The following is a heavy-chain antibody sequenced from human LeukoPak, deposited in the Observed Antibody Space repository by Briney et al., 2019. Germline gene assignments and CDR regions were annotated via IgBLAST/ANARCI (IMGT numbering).Heavy chain of an antibody. CDR2: ITSNGGST. V-gene: IGHV3-64D*09. J-gene: IGHJ4*02. CDR1: GFTFSTYP. Sequence: TGGSLRLSCSASGFTFSTYPMHWVRQAPGKGLEYVSSITSNGGSTYYADSVKGRFTISRDDSKNTLYLQMSSLRAEDTAVYYCVKRGVVPGSIPYDYWGQGTLVTVSS. D-gene: IGHD2-2*02. CDR3: VKRGVVPGSIPYDY.